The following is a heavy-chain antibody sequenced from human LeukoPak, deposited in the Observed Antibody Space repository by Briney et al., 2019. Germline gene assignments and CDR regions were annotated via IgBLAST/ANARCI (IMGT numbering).Heavy chain of an antibody. V-gene: IGHV1-18*01. CDR1: GYTFTSYG. CDR2: ISAYNGNT. J-gene: IGHJ4*02. Sequence: GASVNVSCKASGYTFTSYGISWVRQAPGQGLEWMGWISAYNGNTNYAQKLQGRVTMTTATSTSTAYMELRSLRSDATAVYYCARGKPPPVWAPSDYWGQGTLVTVSS. D-gene: IGHD1-26*01. CDR3: ARGKPPPVWAPSDY.